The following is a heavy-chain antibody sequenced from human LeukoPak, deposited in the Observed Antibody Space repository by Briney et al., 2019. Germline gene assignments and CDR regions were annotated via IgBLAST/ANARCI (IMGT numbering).Heavy chain of an antibody. CDR1: GFTFSSYG. Sequence: GGSLRLSCAASGFTFSSYGMHWVRQAPGKGLEWVAFIRYDGSNKYYADSVKGRFTISRDNSKNTLYLQMNSLRAEDTAVYYFAKEQNITDSSSWYSFDYYYGMDVWGQGTTVTVSS. CDR3: AKEQNITDSSSWYSFDYYYGMDV. D-gene: IGHD6-13*01. V-gene: IGHV3-30*02. CDR2: IRYDGSNK. J-gene: IGHJ6*02.